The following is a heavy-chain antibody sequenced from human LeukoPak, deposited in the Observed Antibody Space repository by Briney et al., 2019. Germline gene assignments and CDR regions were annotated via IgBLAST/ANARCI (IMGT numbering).Heavy chain of an antibody. D-gene: IGHD6-19*01. V-gene: IGHV4-34*01. J-gene: IGHJ4*02. Sequence: SETLSLTCAVYGGSFSGYCWSWIRQPPGKGLEWIGEINHSGSTNYNPSLKSRVTISVDTSKNQFSLKLSSVTAADTAVYYCARYSGWYLVPDYWGQGTLVTVSS. CDR3: ARYSGWYLVPDY. CDR2: INHSGST. CDR1: GGSFSGYC.